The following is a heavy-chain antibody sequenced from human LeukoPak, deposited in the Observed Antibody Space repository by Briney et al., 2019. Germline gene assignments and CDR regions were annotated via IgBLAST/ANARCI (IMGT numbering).Heavy chain of an antibody. Sequence: ASVKVSCKVSGYTLTEISIHCVRQAPGKGPEWMGGFDPEDGVTTYAQKFQGRVTMTEDTSTDTGYMELSSLRSEDTAVYYCARDAQSRGYGSGKFGYYYGMDVWGQGTTVTVSS. CDR1: GYTLTEIS. CDR2: FDPEDGVT. D-gene: IGHD3-10*01. V-gene: IGHV1-24*01. CDR3: ARDAQSRGYGSGKFGYYYGMDV. J-gene: IGHJ6*02.